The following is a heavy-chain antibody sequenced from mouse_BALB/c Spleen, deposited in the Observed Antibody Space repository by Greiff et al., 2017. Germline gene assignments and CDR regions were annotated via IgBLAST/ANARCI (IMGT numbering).Heavy chain of an antibody. CDR2: ISTYYGNT. Sequence: QVQLKESGPELVRPGVSVKISCKGSGYTFTDYAMHWVKQSHAKRLEWIGVISTYYGNTNYNQKFKGKATMTVDKSSSTAYMELARLTSEDSAIYYCARRGYGDYAMDYWGQGTSVTVSS. CDR1: GYTFTDYA. J-gene: IGHJ4*01. D-gene: IGHD2-2*01. V-gene: IGHV1-67*01. CDR3: ARRGYGDYAMDY.